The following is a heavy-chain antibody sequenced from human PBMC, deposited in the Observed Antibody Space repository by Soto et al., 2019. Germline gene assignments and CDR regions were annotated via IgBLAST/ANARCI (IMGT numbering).Heavy chain of an antibody. CDR3: TPAPHSSDY. CDR1: GLTFSNAW. Sequence: GGSLRLSCAVSGLTFSNAWMSWVRQAPGKGLEWVGRIKSKTDGGTADYAAPVQGRFTISGDDSKNTLNLQMNSLKTEDTAVYYCTPAPHSSDYWGQGTLVTVSS. D-gene: IGHD6-13*01. CDR2: IKSKTDGGTA. V-gene: IGHV3-15*01. J-gene: IGHJ4*02.